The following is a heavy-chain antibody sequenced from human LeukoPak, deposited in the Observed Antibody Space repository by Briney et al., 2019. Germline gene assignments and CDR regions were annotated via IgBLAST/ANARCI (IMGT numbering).Heavy chain of an antibody. CDR3: ARVGDCGGDCYSFDY. CDR2: INISGSDI. V-gene: IGHV3-21*01. Sequence: PGGSLRLSCAASGFTFSSYSMNWVRPAPGKGRWWVSSINISGSDIYYTYSVKGRFTISRDNAKNSLYLQMNRLSAEDTAVYYCARVGDCGGDCYSFDYWGQGTLVTVSS. CDR1: GFTFSSYS. J-gene: IGHJ4*02. D-gene: IGHD2-21*02.